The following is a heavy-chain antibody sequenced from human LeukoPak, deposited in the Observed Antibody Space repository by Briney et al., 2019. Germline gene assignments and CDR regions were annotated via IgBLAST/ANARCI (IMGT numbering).Heavy chain of an antibody. CDR3: AKDTGSPADAITMEDNAFDI. D-gene: IGHD3-3*01. J-gene: IGHJ3*02. V-gene: IGHV3-9*01. CDR1: GFIFDDHG. Sequence: GRSLRLSCAASGFIFDDHGMHWVRQAPGKGLKWVSGISWSSGIIGYADSVKGRFTISRDNAKNSLDLQMESLRAEDTAVYYCAKDTGSPADAITMEDNAFDIWGQGTMVTVSS. CDR2: ISWSSGII.